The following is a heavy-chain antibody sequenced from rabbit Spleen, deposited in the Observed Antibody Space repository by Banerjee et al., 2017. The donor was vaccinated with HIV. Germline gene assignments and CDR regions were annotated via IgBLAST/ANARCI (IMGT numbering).Heavy chain of an antibody. V-gene: IGHV1S40*01. CDR1: GVSFSGDSY. CDR2: IDTGSSGFT. Sequence: QSLEESGGDLVKPGTSLTLTCIASGVSFSGDSYMCWVRQAPGKGLEWIACIDTGSSGFTYFASWAKGRFTISKTSSTTVTLQMTSLTAADTATYFCARDLVGVIGWNFGWWGPGTLVTVS. CDR3: ARDLVGVIGWNFGW. D-gene: IGHD1-1*01. J-gene: IGHJ4*01.